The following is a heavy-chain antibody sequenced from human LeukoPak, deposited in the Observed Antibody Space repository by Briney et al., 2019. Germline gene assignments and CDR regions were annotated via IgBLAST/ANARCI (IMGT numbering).Heavy chain of an antibody. CDR3: VRHYWAVAGLHIDY. V-gene: IGHV4-59*08. CDR1: GGSISSYY. J-gene: IGHJ4*02. CDR2: IYYSGST. Sequence: PSETLSLTCTVSGGSISSYYWSWIRQPPGKGPEWIGYIYYSGSTNYNPSLKSRVTISVDTSKNQFSLKLSTVTAADTAVYYCVRHYWAVAGLHIDYWGQGTLVTVSS. D-gene: IGHD6-19*01.